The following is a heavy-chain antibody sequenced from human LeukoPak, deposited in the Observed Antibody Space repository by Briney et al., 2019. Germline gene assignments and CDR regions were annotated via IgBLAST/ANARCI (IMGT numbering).Heavy chain of an antibody. D-gene: IGHD3-22*01. Sequence: SVKVSCKASGGTFSSYPISWVRRAPGQGLELMGRIIPILGIVNHAQKFQGRVTITADKSTTTAYMELSSLRSEDTAVYFCASRYYDSSDYYKYYFDYWGQGTLVTVSS. CDR1: GGTFSSYP. CDR3: ASRYYDSSDYYKYYFDY. V-gene: IGHV1-69*02. J-gene: IGHJ4*02. CDR2: IIPILGIV.